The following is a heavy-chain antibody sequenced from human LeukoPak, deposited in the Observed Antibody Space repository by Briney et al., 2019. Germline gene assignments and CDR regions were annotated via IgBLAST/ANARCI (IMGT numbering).Heavy chain of an antibody. CDR2: FDPEDGET. J-gene: IGHJ4*02. CDR3: ATDPFWELHPTHRAHHLDY. V-gene: IGHV1-24*01. D-gene: IGHD1-26*01. Sequence: ASVKVSCKVSGYTLTELSMYWVRQAPGKGLEWMGGFDPEDGETIYAQKFQGRVTMTEDTSTDTAYMELSSLRSEDTAVYYCATDPFWELHPTHRAHHLDYWGQGTLVTVSS. CDR1: GYTLTELS.